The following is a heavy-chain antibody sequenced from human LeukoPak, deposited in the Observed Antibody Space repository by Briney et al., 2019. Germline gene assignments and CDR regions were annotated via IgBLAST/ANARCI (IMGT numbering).Heavy chain of an antibody. V-gene: IGHV3-53*04. CDR3: ARGAVEMATIYLDS. CDR2: IYSGGNT. D-gene: IGHD5-24*01. J-gene: IGHJ4*02. CDR1: GFTVSSHD. Sequence: GGSLRLSCAASGFTVSSHDMTWVRQAPGKGLEWVSVIYSGGNTYYADSVRGRFTTSRHNSMNTLYPQMNSLRAEDTAVYYCARGAVEMATIYLDSWGQGTLVTVSS.